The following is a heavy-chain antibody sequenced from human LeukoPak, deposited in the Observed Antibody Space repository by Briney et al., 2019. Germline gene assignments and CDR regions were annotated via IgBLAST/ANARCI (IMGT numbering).Heavy chain of an antibody. CDR2: ISGSGGST. J-gene: IGHJ4*02. V-gene: IGHV3-23*01. D-gene: IGHD3-22*01. CDR3: AKTPSITMIVVVPVDY. Sequence: GGSLRLSCAASGFTFSSYAMSWVRQAPGKWLEWVSAISGSGGSTYYADSVKGRFTISRDNSKNTLYLQMNSLRAEDTAVYYCAKTPSITMIVVVPVDYWGQGTLVTVSS. CDR1: GFTFSSYA.